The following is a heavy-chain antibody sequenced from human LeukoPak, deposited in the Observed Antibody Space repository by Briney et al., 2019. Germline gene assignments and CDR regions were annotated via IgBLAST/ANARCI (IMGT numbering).Heavy chain of an antibody. CDR2: ISYDGSDE. CDR3: ARDFTPEWFDIH. Sequence: GGSLRLSCAASGFTFSTYCMHWVRQAPGKGLEWVGVISYDGSDEYYTDSVKGRFTISRDNSKNTVYLQMNSLRADDTAVYYCARDFTPEWFDIHWGQGTLVTVS. D-gene: IGHD3-3*01. J-gene: IGHJ4*02. V-gene: IGHV3-30*03. CDR1: GFTFSTYC.